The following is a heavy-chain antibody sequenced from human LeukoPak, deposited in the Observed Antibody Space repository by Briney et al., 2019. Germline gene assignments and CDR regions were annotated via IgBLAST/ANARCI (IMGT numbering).Heavy chain of an antibody. V-gene: IGHV3-30*02. D-gene: IGHD1-14*01. CDR3: ARENNHLTWFDP. CDR2: IRYDGSNK. Sequence: GGSLRLSCAASGFTFSSYGMHWVRQAPGKGLEWVAFIRYDGSNKYYADSVKGRFTISRDNSKNTLYLQMNSLRAEDTAVYYCARENNHLTWFDPWGQGTLVTVSS. J-gene: IGHJ5*02. CDR1: GFTFSSYG.